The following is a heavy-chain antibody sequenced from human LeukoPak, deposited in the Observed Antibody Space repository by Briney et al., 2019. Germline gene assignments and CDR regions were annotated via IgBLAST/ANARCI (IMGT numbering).Heavy chain of an antibody. D-gene: IGHD4-11*01. V-gene: IGHV4-34*01. CDR2: INHSGST. CDR3: ARDVPDYSDYVNWFDP. CDR1: GGSFSGYY. J-gene: IGHJ5*02. Sequence: SETLSLTCAVYGGSFSGYYWSWIRQPPGKGLEWIGEINHSGSTNYNPSLKSRVTISVDTSKNQFSLKLSSVTAADTAVYYCARDVPDYSDYVNWFDPWGQGTLVTVSS.